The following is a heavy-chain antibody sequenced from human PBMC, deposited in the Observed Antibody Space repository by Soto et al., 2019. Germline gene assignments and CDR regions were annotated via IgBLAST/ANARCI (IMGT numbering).Heavy chain of an antibody. CDR1: GYTFTSYA. Sequence: ASVKVSCKASGYTFTSYAMHWVRQAPGQRLEWMGWINAGNGNTKYSQKFRGRVTITRDTSASTAYMELSSLRSEDTAVYYCARTDFWSGYPRVGDYYGMDVWGQGTTVTVSS. V-gene: IGHV1-3*01. CDR3: ARTDFWSGYPRVGDYYGMDV. D-gene: IGHD3-3*01. CDR2: INAGNGNT. J-gene: IGHJ6*02.